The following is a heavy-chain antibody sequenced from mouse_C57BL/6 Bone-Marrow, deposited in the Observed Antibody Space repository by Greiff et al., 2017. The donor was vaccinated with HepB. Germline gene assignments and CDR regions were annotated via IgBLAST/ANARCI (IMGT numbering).Heavy chain of an antibody. J-gene: IGHJ3*01. V-gene: IGHV5-17*01. D-gene: IGHD1-1*01. CDR2: ISSGSSTI. CDR1: GFTFSDYG. CDR3: ARRTYYGSSGAY. Sequence: EVQGVESGGGLVKPGGSLKLSCAASGFTFSDYGMHWVRQAPEKGLEWVAYISSGSSTIYYADTVKGRFTISRDNAKNTLFLQMTSLRSEDTAMYYCARRTYYGSSGAYWGQGTLVTVSA.